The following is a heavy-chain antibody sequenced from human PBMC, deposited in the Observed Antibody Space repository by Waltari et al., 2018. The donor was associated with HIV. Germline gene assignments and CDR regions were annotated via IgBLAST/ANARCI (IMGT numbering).Heavy chain of an antibody. V-gene: IGHV1-69*18. Sequence: QVQLVQSGAEVKKPGSSVKVSCKASGGTFITYDLSWVRQAPGQGLEWMGKIIPMFGTVNFAQKFQGRVTITADESTSTAYMELSSLRSEDTAVYYCASLPRYYYDSSDLKDWGQGTLVTVSS. D-gene: IGHD3-22*01. CDR2: IIPMFGTV. CDR3: ASLPRYYYDSSDLKD. CDR1: GGTFITYD. J-gene: IGHJ4*02.